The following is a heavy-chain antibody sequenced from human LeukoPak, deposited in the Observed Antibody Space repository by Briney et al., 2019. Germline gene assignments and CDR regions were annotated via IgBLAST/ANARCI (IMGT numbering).Heavy chain of an antibody. CDR1: GFTFSSYA. CDR2: ISSSSISTI. CDR3: ASGSRDGYNYRFDY. D-gene: IGHD5-24*01. Sequence: PGGSLRLSCAASGFTFSSYAMSWVRQAPGKGLEWVSFISSSSISTIYYADSVKGRFTISRDNAKNSLYLQMNSLRAEDTAVHYCASGSRDGYNYRFDYWGQGTLVTVSS. J-gene: IGHJ4*02. V-gene: IGHV3-48*04.